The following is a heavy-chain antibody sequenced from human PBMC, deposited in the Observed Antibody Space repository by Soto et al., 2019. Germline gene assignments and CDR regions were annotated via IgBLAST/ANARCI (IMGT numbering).Heavy chain of an antibody. CDR1: GFTFSSYW. J-gene: IGHJ4*02. Sequence: EVQLVESGGGLVQPGGSLRLSCAASGFTFSSYWMHWVRQAPGKGLVWVSRINSDGSSTSYADSVKGRFTISRDNAKNPLSLQMNSLSAEDTAVYYCVRTSLVVAAATREDYWCKGTLVTVSS. V-gene: IGHV3-74*01. CDR2: INSDGSST. D-gene: IGHD2-15*01. CDR3: VRTSLVVAAATREDY.